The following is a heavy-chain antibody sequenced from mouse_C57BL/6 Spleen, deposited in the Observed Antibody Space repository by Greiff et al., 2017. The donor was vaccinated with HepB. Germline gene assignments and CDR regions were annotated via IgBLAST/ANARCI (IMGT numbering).Heavy chain of an antibody. Sequence: VQLQQSGPGLVQPSQSLSITCTVSGFSLTSYGVHWVRQSPGKGLEWLGVIWSGGSTDYNAAFISRLSISKDNSKSQVFFKMSSLQADDTAVYYCARNAPDGRWADWGQGTMVTVSA. J-gene: IGHJ3*01. CDR1: GFSLTSYG. CDR3: ARNAPDGRWAD. V-gene: IGHV2-2*01. D-gene: IGHD1-2*01. CDR2: IWSGGST.